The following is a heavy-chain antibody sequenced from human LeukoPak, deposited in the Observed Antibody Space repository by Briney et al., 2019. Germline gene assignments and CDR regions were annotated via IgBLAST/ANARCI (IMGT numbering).Heavy chain of an antibody. V-gene: IGHV4-39*07. D-gene: IGHD3-3*01. CDR2: IYYSGST. CDR3: AGFDYDFWSGYRLDY. CDR1: GGSISSSSYY. Sequence: SETLSLTCTVSGGSISSSSYYWGWIRQPPGKGLEWIGSIYYSGSTYYNPSLKSRVTISVDTSKNQFSLKLSSVTAADTAVYYCAGFDYDFWSGYRLDYWGQGTLVTVSS. J-gene: IGHJ4*02.